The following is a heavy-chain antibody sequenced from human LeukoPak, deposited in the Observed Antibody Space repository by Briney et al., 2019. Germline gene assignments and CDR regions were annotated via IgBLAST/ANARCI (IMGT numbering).Heavy chain of an antibody. CDR1: GFTFSSYGM. Sequence: GSLRLSCAASGFTFSSYGMSWVRQAPGKGLEWIGEILHTGPTNFNPSLKSRVTISMDKSKNQLSLRLNSVTAADTAIYYCVRGGTYYLPYWGQGILVTVSS. CDR2: ILHTGPT. CDR3: VRGGTYYLPY. D-gene: IGHD1-26*01. V-gene: IGHV4-4*02. J-gene: IGHJ4*02.